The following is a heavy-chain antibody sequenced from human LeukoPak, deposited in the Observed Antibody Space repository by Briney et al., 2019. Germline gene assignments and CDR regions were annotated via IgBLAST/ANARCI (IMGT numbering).Heavy chain of an antibody. J-gene: IGHJ6*02. CDR1: GGTFSSYA. CDR2: IIPIFGTA. Sequence: GASVKVSCKASGGTFSSYAISWVRQAPGQGLEWMGGIIPIFGTANYAQKFQGRVTITADESTSTAYMELSSLRSEDTAVYYCASGRAAADHYYYYGKDVWGQGTTVTVSS. V-gene: IGHV1-69*13. D-gene: IGHD6-13*01. CDR3: ASGRAAADHYYYYGKDV.